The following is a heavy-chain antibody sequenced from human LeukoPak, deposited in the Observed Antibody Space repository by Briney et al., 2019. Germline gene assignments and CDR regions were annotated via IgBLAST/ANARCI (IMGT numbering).Heavy chain of an antibody. CDR3: ARERYYYDSSGSIRYFDY. CDR2: ISYGGSNK. Sequence: PGGSLRLSCAASGFTFSSYAMHWVRQAPGKGLEWVAVISYGGSNKYYADSVKGRFTISRDNSKNTLYLQMNSLRAEDTAVYYCARERYYYDSSGSIRYFDYWGQGTLVTVSS. D-gene: IGHD3-22*01. V-gene: IGHV3-30-3*01. CDR1: GFTFSSYA. J-gene: IGHJ4*02.